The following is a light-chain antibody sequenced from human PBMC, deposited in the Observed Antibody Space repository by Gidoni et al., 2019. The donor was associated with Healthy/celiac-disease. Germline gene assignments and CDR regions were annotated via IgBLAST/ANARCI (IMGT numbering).Light chain of an antibody. CDR2: KAS. CDR1: QSISSW. Sequence: EIQMTQAPSTLSASVGDRVTITCRASQSISSWLAWYQQKPGKAPKPLIYKASSLESGVPSRFSGSGSGTEFTLTISSLQPDDFATYYCQQYNSYSRTFGQGTKVEIK. CDR3: QQYNSYSRT. V-gene: IGKV1-5*03. J-gene: IGKJ1*01.